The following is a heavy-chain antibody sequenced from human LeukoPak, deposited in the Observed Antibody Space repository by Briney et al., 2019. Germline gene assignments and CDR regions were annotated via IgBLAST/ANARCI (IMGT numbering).Heavy chain of an antibody. CDR1: GLTFSSYV. Sequence: GGSLRLSCVASGLTFSSYVMNWVRQAPGKGLEWVSSIGGSGGSTNYAASVKGRFTISRDNSKNTLYLQMNSLRAEDTAVYYCAKVPMFGYMDVWGKGTTVTVSS. J-gene: IGHJ6*03. V-gene: IGHV3-23*01. D-gene: IGHD3-10*02. CDR3: AKVPMFGYMDV. CDR2: IGGSGGST.